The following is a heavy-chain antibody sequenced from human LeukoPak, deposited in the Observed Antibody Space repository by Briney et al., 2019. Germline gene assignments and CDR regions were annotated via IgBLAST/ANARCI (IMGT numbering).Heavy chain of an antibody. J-gene: IGHJ3*02. CDR2: IYTRGST. Sequence: PSETLSLTCTVSGGSINNYYWSWIRQPAGKGLEWIGRIYTRGSTNYNPSLKSRVTMSVDTSKNQFSLKLSSVTAADTAVYYCARGRYCSADICSGGDAFDIWGQGTMLSPS. CDR1: GGSINNYY. V-gene: IGHV4-4*07. CDR3: ARGRYCSADICSGGDAFDI. D-gene: IGHD2-15*01.